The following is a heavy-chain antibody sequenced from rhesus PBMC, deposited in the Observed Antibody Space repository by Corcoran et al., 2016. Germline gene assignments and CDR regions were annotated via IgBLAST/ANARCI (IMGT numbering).Heavy chain of an antibody. CDR1: GGSISDDYY. Sequence: QVQLQESGPGLVKPSETLSFTCAVSGGSISDDYYWSWIRQPPGKGLEWIGYIYGSGGGTNYNPSLKNRFTISIDTSKNQFSLKLSSVTAADTAVYYCARSKGVTLFDYWGQGVLVTVSS. J-gene: IGHJ4*01. CDR3: ARSKGVTLFDY. CDR2: IYGSGGGT. V-gene: IGHV4-106*01. D-gene: IGHD4-23*01.